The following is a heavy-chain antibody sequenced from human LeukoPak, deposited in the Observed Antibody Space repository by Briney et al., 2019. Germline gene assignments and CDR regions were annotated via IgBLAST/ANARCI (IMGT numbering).Heavy chain of an antibody. J-gene: IGHJ3*02. Sequence: PGGSLRLSCAASGFTFSSYEMNWVRQAPGKGLEWVSYISSSGSTIYYADSVKGRFTISRDNAKNSLYLKMNSLRAEDTAVYYCARDGRRWEPRHDAFDIWGQGTMVTVSS. D-gene: IGHD1-26*01. CDR3: ARDGRRWEPRHDAFDI. V-gene: IGHV3-48*03. CDR2: ISSSGSTI. CDR1: GFTFSSYE.